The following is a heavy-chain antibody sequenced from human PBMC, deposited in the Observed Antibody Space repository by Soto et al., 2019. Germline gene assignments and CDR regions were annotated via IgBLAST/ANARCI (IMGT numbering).Heavy chain of an antibody. CDR3: AREVQVHTPAFVY. CDR1: GGTFNTYA. D-gene: IGHD3-10*01. V-gene: IGHV1-69*19. CDR2: ISPMFGAA. Sequence: QVQLVQSGAEMKKPGSSVKVSCQSSGGTFNTYAMNWVRQAPGQGPEWMGDISPMFGAANYAPNFQSRVTITADESTGTSYMQLSSLTSEDTALYFCAREVQVHTPAFVYWGQGTLVTVSS. J-gene: IGHJ4*02.